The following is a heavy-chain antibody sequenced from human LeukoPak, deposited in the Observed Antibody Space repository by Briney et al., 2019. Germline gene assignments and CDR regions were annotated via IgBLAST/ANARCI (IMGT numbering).Heavy chain of an antibody. CDR2: IYSGGST. J-gene: IGHJ6*02. D-gene: IGHD3-16*01. V-gene: IGHV3-53*01. Sequence: GGSLRLSCAASGFTVSSNYMSWVRQAPGKGLEWVSVIYSGGSTYCADSVKGRFTISRDNSKNTLYLQMNSLRAEDTAVYYCARDMRYYYYGMDVWGQGTTVTVSS. CDR3: ARDMRYYYYGMDV. CDR1: GFTVSSNY.